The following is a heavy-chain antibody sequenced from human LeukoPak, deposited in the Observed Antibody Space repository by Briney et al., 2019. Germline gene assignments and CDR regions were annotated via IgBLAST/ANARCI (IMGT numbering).Heavy chain of an antibody. CDR2: ILHSGST. D-gene: IGHD3-3*01. CDR1: GVSITSDTYC. J-gene: IGHJ4*02. CDR3: ARTRDFWSGYFDC. Sequence: SETLSLTCAVSGVSITSDTYCWSWIRQPPGKGLEWIGYILHSGSTYYNPSLKSRVTISIDTSKSQFSLKLRSVTAADTAVYYCARTRDFWSGYFDCWGQGTLVTVSS. V-gene: IGHV4-30-2*01.